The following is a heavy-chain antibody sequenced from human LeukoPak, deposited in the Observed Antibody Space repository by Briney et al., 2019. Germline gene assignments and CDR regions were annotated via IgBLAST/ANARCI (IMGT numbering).Heavy chain of an antibody. CDR3: ARAYYYDSSGTIYGMDA. J-gene: IGHJ6*02. Sequence: SETLSLTCAVYGGSFSGYYWSWIRQPPGKGLEWIGEINHSGSTNYNPSLKSRVTISVDTSKNQFSLKLSSVTAADTAVYYCARAYYYDSSGTIYGMDAWGQGTTVTVSS. CDR2: INHSGST. CDR1: GGSFSGYY. D-gene: IGHD3-22*01. V-gene: IGHV4-34*01.